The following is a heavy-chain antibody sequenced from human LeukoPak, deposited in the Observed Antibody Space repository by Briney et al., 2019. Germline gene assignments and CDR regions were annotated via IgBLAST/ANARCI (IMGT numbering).Heavy chain of an antibody. CDR3: AKDRQRDGYNGDFDY. Sequence: SGRSLGLSCAASEFTFSSYGMHWVRQAPGKGLEWVAVIWYDGSNKYYADSVKGRFTISRDNSKNTLYLQMNSLRAEDTAVYYCAKDRQRDGYNGDFDYWGQGTLVTVSS. CDR1: EFTFSSYG. D-gene: IGHD5-24*01. CDR2: IWYDGSNK. J-gene: IGHJ4*02. V-gene: IGHV3-33*06.